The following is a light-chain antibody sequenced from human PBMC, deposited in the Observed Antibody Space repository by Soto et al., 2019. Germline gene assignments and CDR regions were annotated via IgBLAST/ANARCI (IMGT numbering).Light chain of an antibody. CDR1: QSVSSNY. CDR3: QQYGSLSWT. V-gene: IGKV3-20*01. Sequence: DIVLTQSPGTLSLSPGQRATLSCRASQSVSSNYLAWYQQRPGQAPRLLIYGASTMATGIPDRFSGSGSGTDFTLTISRLEPEDFAVYYCQQYGSLSWTFGQGTKVEIK. CDR2: GAS. J-gene: IGKJ1*01.